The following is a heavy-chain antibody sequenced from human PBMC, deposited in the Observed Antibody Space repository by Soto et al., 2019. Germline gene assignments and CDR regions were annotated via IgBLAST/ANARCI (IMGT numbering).Heavy chain of an antibody. CDR3: ARGGTWPKMVMTN. CDR2: MNPDSGNT. J-gene: IGHJ4*02. CDR1: GYTFTSYD. Sequence: ASVKVSCKTSGYTFTSYDINWVRQAPGQGLEWMGWMNPDSGNTGYIQKFQGRVTMTRDTSRSTAYMELSSLRSEDTAVYYCARGGTWPKMVMTNWGQGTLVTVSS. V-gene: IGHV1-8*01. D-gene: IGHD1-1*01.